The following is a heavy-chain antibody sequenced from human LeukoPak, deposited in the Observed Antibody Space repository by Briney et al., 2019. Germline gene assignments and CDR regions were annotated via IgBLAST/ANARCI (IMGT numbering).Heavy chain of an antibody. J-gene: IGHJ3*02. CDR1: GGSISSGGYY. Sequence: PSETLSLTCTVSGGSISSGGYYWSWIRQHPGTGLEWIGYIYYSGSTYYNPSLKSRVTMSVDTSKNQFSLKLSSVSAVDTAVYYCTRKTTAGPTMAAFDIWGQGTMVTVSS. CDR3: TRKTTAGPTMAAFDI. D-gene: IGHD1-1*01. CDR2: IYYSGST. V-gene: IGHV4-31*03.